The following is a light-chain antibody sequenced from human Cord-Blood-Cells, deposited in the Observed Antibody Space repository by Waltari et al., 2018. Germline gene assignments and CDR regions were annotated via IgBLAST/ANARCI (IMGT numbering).Light chain of an antibody. CDR1: QDISNY. V-gene: IGKV1-33*01. CDR3: QQYDNLLFT. Sequence: DIQMTQSPSSLSVSVGVRVTITCHASQDISNYLNWYQQKPGKAPKLLIYDASNLETGVPSRFSGSGSGTDFTFTISSLQPEDIATYYCQQYDNLLFTFGPGTKVDIK. J-gene: IGKJ3*01. CDR2: DAS.